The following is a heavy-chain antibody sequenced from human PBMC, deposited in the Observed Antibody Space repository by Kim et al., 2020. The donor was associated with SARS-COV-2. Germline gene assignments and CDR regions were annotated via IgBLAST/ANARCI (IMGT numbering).Heavy chain of an antibody. J-gene: IGHJ4*02. CDR1: GFTFSSYW. CDR2: IKQDGSEK. CDR3: ASDLNYYDSSGYTY. Sequence: GGSLRLSCAASGFTFSSYWMSWVRQAPGKGLEWVANIKQDGSEKYYVDSVKGRFTISRDNAKNSLYLQMNSLRAEDTAVYYCASDLNYYDSSGYTYWGQGTLVTVSS. D-gene: IGHD3-22*01. V-gene: IGHV3-7*01.